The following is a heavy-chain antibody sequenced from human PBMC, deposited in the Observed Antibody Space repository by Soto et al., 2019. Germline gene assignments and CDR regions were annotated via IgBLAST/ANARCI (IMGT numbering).Heavy chain of an antibody. J-gene: IGHJ6*02. V-gene: IGHV4-34*01. CDR1: GAPFSSRSFSGYY. D-gene: IGHD1-7*01. CDR2: INDSGSI. Sequence: QVQLQQWGAGLLKPSETLSLSCAVYGAPFSSRSFSGYYWSWIRQPPGKGLEWIGEINDSGSINYNPSLNSRVTISADPSKNQFFLKVNSVIAADTAVYYCARDRVEETTFVNYYNGMHVWGQGTTVTVSS. CDR3: ARDRVEETTFVNYYNGMHV.